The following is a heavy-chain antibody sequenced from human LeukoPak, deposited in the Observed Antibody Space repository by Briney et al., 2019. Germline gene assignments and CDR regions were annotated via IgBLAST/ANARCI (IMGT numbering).Heavy chain of an antibody. CDR3: VRDGWENFLHY. CDR2: MNQGGSRK. D-gene: IGHD1-26*01. J-gene: IGHJ4*02. Sequence: GGSLRLSCVVSGFTLSNYWMAWVRQAPGKGLEWVGHMNQGGSRKDYVDSVKGRFTISRDNTKNSVYLQMNSLRAEDTATYYCVRDGWENFLHYWGQGTLVTVSS. CDR1: GFTLSNYW. V-gene: IGHV3-7*03.